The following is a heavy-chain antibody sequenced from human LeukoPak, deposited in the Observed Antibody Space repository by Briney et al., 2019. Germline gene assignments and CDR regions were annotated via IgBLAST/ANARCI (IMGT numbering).Heavy chain of an antibody. CDR3: ARGPRGIFGVVIRYYFDY. CDR1: GYTFTGYY. V-gene: IGHV1-2*06. Sequence: ASVKVSCKASGYTFTGYYMHWVRQAPGQGLEWMGRINPNSGCTNYAQKFQGRVTMTRDTSISTAYMELSRLRSDDTAVYYSARGPRGIFGVVIRYYFDYWGQGTLVTVSS. D-gene: IGHD3-3*01. J-gene: IGHJ4*02. CDR2: INPNSGCT.